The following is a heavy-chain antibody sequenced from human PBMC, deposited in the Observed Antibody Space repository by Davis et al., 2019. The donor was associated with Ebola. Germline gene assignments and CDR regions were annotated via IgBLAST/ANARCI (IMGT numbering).Heavy chain of an antibody. J-gene: IGHJ6*02. CDR1: GGSISSGGYY. D-gene: IGHD5-12*01. CDR2: IYYSGST. CDR3: AGYSGYDEGDYYYYYGMDV. Sequence: SETLSLTCTVSGGSISSGGYYWSWIRQHPGKGLEWIGYIYYSGSTYYNPSLKSRVTISVATSKNQFSLKLSSVTAADTAVYYCAGYSGYDEGDYYYYYGMDVWGQGTTVTVSS. V-gene: IGHV4-31*03.